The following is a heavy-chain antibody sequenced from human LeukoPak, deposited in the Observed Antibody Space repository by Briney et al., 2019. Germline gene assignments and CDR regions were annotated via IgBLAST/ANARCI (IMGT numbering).Heavy chain of an antibody. CDR3: AREGGCSSASCYATFDY. J-gene: IGHJ4*02. CDR2: INHSGST. D-gene: IGHD2-2*01. Sequence: SETLSLTCAAYGGSFSGYYWSWIRQPPGKGLEWIGEINHSGSTNYNPSLKSRVTISVDTSKNQFSLKLSSVTAADTAVYYCAREGGCSSASCYATFDYWGQGTLVTVSS. V-gene: IGHV4-34*01. CDR1: GGSFSGYY.